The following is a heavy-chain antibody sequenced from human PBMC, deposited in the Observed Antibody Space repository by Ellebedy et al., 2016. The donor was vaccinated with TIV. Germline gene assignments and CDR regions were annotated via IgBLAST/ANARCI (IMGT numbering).Heavy chain of an antibody. Sequence: MPGGSLRLSCTVSGGSVDNSAHYWTWVRQPPGKGLQWIANIYYSGSTYYNPSLKSRVTISLTTSKNQFSRKLNSVTAAGTAVYYCARELRAAGGHYMDVWGRGTTVTVSS. V-gene: IGHV4-39*07. CDR2: IYYSGST. CDR3: ARELRAAGGHYMDV. CDR1: GGSVDNSAHY. J-gene: IGHJ6*03. D-gene: IGHD2-15*01.